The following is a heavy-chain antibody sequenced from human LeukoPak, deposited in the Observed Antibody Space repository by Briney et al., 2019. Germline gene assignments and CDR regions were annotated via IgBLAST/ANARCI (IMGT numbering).Heavy chain of an antibody. Sequence: ASVKVSCKAPGYTFTDYYIHWVRQAPGQGLEWMGCIHPDSGGTKYGQKFQGRVTMTRETSINTAYMELSRLRSDDTAVYYCAREYYDSSGIKYAFDIWGQGTMVTVSS. V-gene: IGHV1-2*02. D-gene: IGHD3-22*01. J-gene: IGHJ3*02. CDR2: IHPDSGGT. CDR3: AREYYDSSGIKYAFDI. CDR1: GYTFTDYY.